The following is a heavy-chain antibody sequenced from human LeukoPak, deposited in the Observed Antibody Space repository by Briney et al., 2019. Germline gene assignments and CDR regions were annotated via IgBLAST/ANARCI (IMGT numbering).Heavy chain of an antibody. J-gene: IGHJ4*02. CDR1: GFTFSSYS. CDR2: ISSSSSYI. V-gene: IGHV3-21*04. D-gene: IGHD3-16*01. Sequence: GSLRLSCAASGFTFSSYSMNWVRQAPGKGLEWVSSISSSSSYIYYADSVKGRFTISRDNAKNSLYLQMNSLRAEDTALYYCAKAYTFGGLIAPYYFDYWGQGTLVTVSS. CDR3: AKAYTFGGLIAPYYFDY.